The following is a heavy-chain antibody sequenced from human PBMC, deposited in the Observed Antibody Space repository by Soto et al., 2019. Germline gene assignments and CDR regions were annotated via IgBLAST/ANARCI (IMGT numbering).Heavy chain of an antibody. CDR3: ARGTPTGDYYDY. CDR1: GFTFSSYS. CDR2: ISSSSSYI. V-gene: IGHV3-21*01. J-gene: IGHJ4*02. Sequence: GGSLRLSCAASGFTFSSYSMNWVRQAPGKGLEWVSSISSSSSYIYYADSVKGRFNISRDNAMNSLYLQMNSLRAEDTAVYYCARGTPTGDYYDYWGQGTLVTVSS. D-gene: IGHD1-1*01.